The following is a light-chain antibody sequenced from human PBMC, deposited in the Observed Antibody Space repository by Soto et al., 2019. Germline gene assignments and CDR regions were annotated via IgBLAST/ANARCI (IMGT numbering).Light chain of an antibody. Sequence: DIQLTQSPSFLSSSVGDRFTITCRASQGISSYLAWYQQPPGKAPKLLIYGASTLQRGVSSRFSGSGSGTEFTLTISSLQPEDFATYYCQHLNTYPRTFGQGTKLEVK. J-gene: IGKJ2*01. CDR1: QGISSY. CDR2: GAS. V-gene: IGKV1-9*01. CDR3: QHLNTYPRT.